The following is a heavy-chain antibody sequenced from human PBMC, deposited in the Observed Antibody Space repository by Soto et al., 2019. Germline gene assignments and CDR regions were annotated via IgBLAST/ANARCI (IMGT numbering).Heavy chain of an antibody. CDR3: AKDQVGGSGWYPTYYFDY. CDR1: GFTFSSYG. CDR2: ISYDGSNK. J-gene: IGHJ4*02. V-gene: IGHV3-30*18. D-gene: IGHD6-19*01. Sequence: GGSLRLSCAASGFTFSSYGMHWVRQAPGKGLEWVAVISYDGSNKYYADSVKGRFTISRDNSKNTLYLQMNSLRAEDTAVYYCAKDQVGGSGWYPTYYFDYWGQGTLVTVSS.